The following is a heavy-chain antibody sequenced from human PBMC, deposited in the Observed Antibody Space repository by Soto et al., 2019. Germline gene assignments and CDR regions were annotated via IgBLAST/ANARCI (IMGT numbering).Heavy chain of an antibody. J-gene: IGHJ4*02. CDR1: GFTFSNAW. CDR3: TTSSGWSPGDDY. V-gene: IGHV3-15*01. D-gene: IGHD6-19*01. Sequence: EVQLVESGGGLGKPGGSLRLSCAASGFTFSNAWMSWVRQAPGKGLEWVGRIKSKTDGGTTDYAAPVKGRFTISRDDSKNTLYLQMYRLTTENTAVYYCTTSSGWSPGDDYWGQGTLVTVSS. CDR2: IKSKTDGGTT.